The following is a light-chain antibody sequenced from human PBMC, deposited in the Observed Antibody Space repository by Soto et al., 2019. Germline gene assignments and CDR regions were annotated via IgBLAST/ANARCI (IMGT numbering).Light chain of an antibody. CDR2: GAS. CDR3: QQYTNWPPWT. V-gene: IGKV3-15*01. J-gene: IGKJ1*01. CDR1: QSLSTN. Sequence: EIVMTQSPATLSVSPGERATLSCRASQSLSTNLAWYQQKPGQSPRLLIYGASTRATGVPARFSGSGSGTEFILTISSLQSEDFAVYYCQQYTNWPPWTFGQGTKVVIK.